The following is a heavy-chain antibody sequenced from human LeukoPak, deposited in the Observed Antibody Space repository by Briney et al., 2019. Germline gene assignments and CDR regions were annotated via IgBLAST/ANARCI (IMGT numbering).Heavy chain of an antibody. J-gene: IGHJ4*02. CDR3: ARDSRLVGTDFDY. Sequence: GGSLRLSCAASGFTFSSYSMNWVRQAPGKRLEWVSSLSSSSSYMYYADSVKGRFTISRDNAKNSLYLQMNSLRAEDTAVYYCARDSRLVGTDFDYWGQGTLVTVSS. V-gene: IGHV3-21*01. CDR1: GFTFSSYS. D-gene: IGHD1-26*01. CDR2: LSSSSSYM.